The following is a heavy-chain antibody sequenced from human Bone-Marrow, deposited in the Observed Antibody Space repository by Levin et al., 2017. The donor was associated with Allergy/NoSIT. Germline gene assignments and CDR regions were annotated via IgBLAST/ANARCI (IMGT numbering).Heavy chain of an antibody. J-gene: IGHJ4*02. CDR1: GFTFSSYS. V-gene: IGHV3-48*01. D-gene: IGHD2-15*01. CDR2: ISSSSSTI. Sequence: LPGGSLRLSCAASGFTFSSYSMNWVRQAPGKGLEWVSYISSSSSTIYYADSVKGRFTISRDNAKNSLYLQMNSLRAEDTAVYYCARDFLGHCSGGSCPRPWGQGTLVTVSS. CDR3: ARDFLGHCSGGSCPRP.